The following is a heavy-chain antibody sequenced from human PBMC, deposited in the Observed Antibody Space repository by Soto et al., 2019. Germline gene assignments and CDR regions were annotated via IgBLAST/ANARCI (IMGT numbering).Heavy chain of an antibody. CDR1: GGSISSGGYS. CDR2: IYHSGST. V-gene: IGHV4-30-2*01. CDR3: ARSSTVTTGNYYYYYGMDV. J-gene: IGHJ6*02. D-gene: IGHD4-17*01. Sequence: TLYLTSAVSGGSISSGGYSWSWIRQPPGKGLEWIGYIYHSGSTYYNPSLKSRVTISVDRSKNQFSLKLSSVTAADTAVYYCARSSTVTTGNYYYYYGMDVWGQGTTVTVSS.